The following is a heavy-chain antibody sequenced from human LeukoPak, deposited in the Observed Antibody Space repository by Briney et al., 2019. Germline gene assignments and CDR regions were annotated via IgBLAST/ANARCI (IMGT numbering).Heavy chain of an antibody. CDR2: ISGSGGST. CDR1: GFTFSSYG. Sequence: PGGSLRLSCAASGFTFSSYGMSWVRQAPGKGLEWVSAISGSGGSTYYADSVKGRLTISRDNSKNTLYLQMNSLRAEDTAVYYCAKDIGYFDWLLPACFDYWGQGTLVTVSS. CDR3: AKDIGYFDWLLPACFDY. V-gene: IGHV3-23*01. D-gene: IGHD3-9*01. J-gene: IGHJ4*02.